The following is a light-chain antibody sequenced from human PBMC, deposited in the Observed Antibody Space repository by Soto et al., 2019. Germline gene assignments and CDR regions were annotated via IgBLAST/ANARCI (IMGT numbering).Light chain of an antibody. CDR1: SSDVGGYNH. CDR3: FSFTSSDTGV. J-gene: IGLJ3*02. V-gene: IGLV2-14*03. Sequence: QSALTQPASVSGSPGQSITISCTGTSSDVGGYNHVSWYQQHPGKVPQLLIYDVNNRPSGVSNRFSGSKSGNTASLTISGLQAEDEADYYCFSFTSSDTGVFGGGTKLIVL. CDR2: DVN.